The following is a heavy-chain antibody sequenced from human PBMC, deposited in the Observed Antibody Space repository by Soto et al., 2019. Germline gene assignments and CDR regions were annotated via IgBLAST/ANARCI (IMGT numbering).Heavy chain of an antibody. V-gene: IGHV4-59*01. D-gene: IGHD6-13*01. Sequence: ETLSLTCTVSGGSINSYYWSWIRQPPWKGLEWLGYIYYSGSTNYNPSLKSRVTISVDTSKDQFSLKLSSVTAADTAVYYCARGWLAASNGWFDPGCEATRDTVST. CDR3: ARGWLAASNGWFDP. CDR2: IYYSGST. J-gene: IGHJ5*02. CDR1: GGSINSYY.